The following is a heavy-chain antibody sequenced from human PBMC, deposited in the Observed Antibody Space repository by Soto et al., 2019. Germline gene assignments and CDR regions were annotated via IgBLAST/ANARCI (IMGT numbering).Heavy chain of an antibody. J-gene: IGHJ5*02. CDR1: GGSFSGYY. Sequence: PSETLSLTCAVYGGSFSGYYWSWIRQPPGKGLEWIGEINHSGSTNYNPSLKSRVTISVDTSKNQFSLKLSSVTAADTAVYYCARRARSIAAAGICRSQNPTSRFDPWGKGTLVTVSS. CDR3: ARRARSIAAAGICRSQNPTSRFDP. CDR2: INHSGST. D-gene: IGHD6-13*01. V-gene: IGHV4-34*01.